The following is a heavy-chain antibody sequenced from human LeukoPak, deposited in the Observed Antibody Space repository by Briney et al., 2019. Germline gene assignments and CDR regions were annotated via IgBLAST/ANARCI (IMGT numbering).Heavy chain of an antibody. CDR2: IYYSGST. CDR1: GGSISSSSYY. V-gene: IGHV4-39*01. CDR3: ARGGTRPPGSSFWSGYYAGWFDP. J-gene: IGHJ5*02. Sequence: SETLSLTCTVSGGSISSSSYYWGWIRQPPGKGLEWIGSIYYSGSTYYNPSLKSRVTISVDTSKNQFSLKLSSVTAADTAVYYCARGGTRPPGSSFWSGYYAGWFDPWGQGTLVTVSS. D-gene: IGHD3-3*01.